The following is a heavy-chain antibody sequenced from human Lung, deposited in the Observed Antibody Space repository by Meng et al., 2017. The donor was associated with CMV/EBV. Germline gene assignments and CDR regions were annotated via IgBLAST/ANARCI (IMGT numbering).Heavy chain of an antibody. D-gene: IGHD6-19*01. CDR1: GGSISSSNW. Sequence: QGELQESGPGLVKPWGTLYLTCAVSGGSISSSNWWSWVRQPPGKGLEWIGEIYHSGSTNYNPSLKSRVTISVDKSKNQFSLKLSSVTAADTAVYYCASFPPPGKQWLVTDYWGQGTLVTVSS. V-gene: IGHV4-4*02. CDR2: IYHSGST. CDR3: ASFPPPGKQWLVTDY. J-gene: IGHJ4*02.